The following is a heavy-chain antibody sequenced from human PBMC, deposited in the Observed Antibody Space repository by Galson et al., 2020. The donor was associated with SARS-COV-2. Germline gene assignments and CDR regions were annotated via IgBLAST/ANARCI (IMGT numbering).Heavy chain of an antibody. J-gene: IGHJ4*02. CDR1: GGSISIGGYY. V-gene: IGHV4-31*03. CDR2: IYYSGST. Sequence: ETSETLSLTCTVSGGSISIGGYYWSWIRQHPGKGLEWIGYIYYSGSTYYNPSLKSRVTISVDTSKNQFSLKLSSVTAADTAVYYCARASRTIFGVVKHFDYWGQGTLVTVSS. D-gene: IGHD3-3*01. CDR3: ARASRTIFGVVKHFDY.